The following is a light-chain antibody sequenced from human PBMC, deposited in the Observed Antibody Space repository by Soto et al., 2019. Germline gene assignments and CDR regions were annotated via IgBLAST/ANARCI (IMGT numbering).Light chain of an antibody. V-gene: IGLV2-14*03. CDR3: ISYTDRQSYR. CDR2: AVS. J-gene: IGLJ1*01. Sequence: QSALTQPASVSGSPGQSITISCSGTSSDIGSYNHVAWYQQFPGKSPKLMIYAVSDRPSGVSDRFSGSKSGITASLTISGLQTEDEADYYCISYTDRQSYRFGTGTKGTV. CDR1: SSDIGSYNH.